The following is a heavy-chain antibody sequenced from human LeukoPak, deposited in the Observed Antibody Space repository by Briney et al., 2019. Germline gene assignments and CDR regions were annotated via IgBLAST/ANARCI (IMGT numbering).Heavy chain of an antibody. CDR3: ARVNGSGSYYDY. V-gene: IGHV3-64*01. CDR2: ISNSGGTT. Sequence: PGGSLRLSCAASGFTFSSYAMHWVRQAPGKGLEYVSAISNSGGTTYYANSVRGRFTISRDNSKNTLYLQMGSLRAEDKAVYYCARVNGSGSYYDYWGQGTLVTVSS. D-gene: IGHD3-10*01. J-gene: IGHJ4*02. CDR1: GFTFSSYA.